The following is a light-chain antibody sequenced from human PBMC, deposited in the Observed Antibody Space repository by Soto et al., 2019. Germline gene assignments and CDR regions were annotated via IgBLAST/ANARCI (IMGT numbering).Light chain of an antibody. Sequence: IVLTQSPANRSLSPGKRATISCRASQNISNYLIWYQQQPGQAPRLLIYDVSNRATGFPATFSGSGSGTAYTTTISSLEHEEFAVYYCKQRSNWPRTFGQGTKVDIK. J-gene: IGKJ1*01. CDR2: DVS. CDR3: KQRSNWPRT. CDR1: QNISNY. V-gene: IGKV3-11*01.